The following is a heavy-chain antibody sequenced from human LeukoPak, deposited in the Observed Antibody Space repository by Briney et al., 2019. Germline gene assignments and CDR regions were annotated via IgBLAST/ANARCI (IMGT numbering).Heavy chain of an antibody. D-gene: IGHD3-10*01. CDR3: ARDNPNYFGSGSYSPTWYYGMDV. Sequence: GGSLRLSCAASGFTVSSNYMSGVRQAPGKGLEWVSVIYSGGSTYYADSVKGRFTISRDNSKNTLYLQMNSLRAEDTAVYYCARDNPNYFGSGSYSPTWYYGMDVWGQGTTVTVSS. V-gene: IGHV3-53*01. CDR1: GFTVSSNY. J-gene: IGHJ6*02. CDR2: IYSGGST.